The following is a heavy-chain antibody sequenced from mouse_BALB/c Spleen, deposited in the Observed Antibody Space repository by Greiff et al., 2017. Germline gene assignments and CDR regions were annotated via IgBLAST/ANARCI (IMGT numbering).Heavy chain of an antibody. CDR2: ISSGSSTI. V-gene: IGHV5-17*02. Sequence: EVQGVESGGGLVQPGGSRKLSCAASGFTFSSFGMHWVRQAPEKGLEWVAYISSGSSTIYYADTVKGRFTISRDNPKNTLFLQMTSLRSEDTAMYYCARRDTTAWFAYWGQGTLVTVSA. D-gene: IGHD1-1*01. CDR1: GFTFSSFG. CDR3: ARRDTTAWFAY. J-gene: IGHJ3*01.